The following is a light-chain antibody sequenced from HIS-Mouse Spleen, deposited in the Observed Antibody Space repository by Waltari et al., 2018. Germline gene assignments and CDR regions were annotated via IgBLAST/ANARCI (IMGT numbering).Light chain of an antibody. CDR2: EDS. CDR1: ALPKTY. Sequence: SYELTQPPSVSVSPGQTARITCSGAALPKTYAYWYQQTSGQAPVLVIYEDSKRPSGIPERFSGSSSGTMATLTISGAQVEDEADYYCYSTDSSGNHRVFGGGTKLTVL. J-gene: IGLJ2*01. CDR3: YSTDSSGNHRV. V-gene: IGLV3-10*01.